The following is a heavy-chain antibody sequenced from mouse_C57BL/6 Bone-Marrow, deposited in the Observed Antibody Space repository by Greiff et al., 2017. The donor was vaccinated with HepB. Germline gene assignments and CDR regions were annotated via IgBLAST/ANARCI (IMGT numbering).Heavy chain of an antibody. CDR2: IYPGSGST. J-gene: IGHJ2*01. Sequence: QVQLQQPGAELVKPGASVKMSCKASGYTFTSYWITWVKQRPGQGLEWIGDIYPGSGSTNYNEKFKSKATLTVDTSSSTAYMQLSSLTSEDSAVYYCARGITTVVVDFDYWGQGTTLTVSS. V-gene: IGHV1-55*01. D-gene: IGHD1-1*01. CDR1: GYTFTSYW. CDR3: ARGITTVVVDFDY.